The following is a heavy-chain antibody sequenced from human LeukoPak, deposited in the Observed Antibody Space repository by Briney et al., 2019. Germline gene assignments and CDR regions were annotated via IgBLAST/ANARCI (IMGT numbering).Heavy chain of an antibody. D-gene: IGHD3-10*01. CDR1: GGSISSSNW. CDR2: IYYSGST. V-gene: IGHV4-4*02. J-gene: IGHJ4*02. Sequence: SETLSLTCAVSGGSISSSNWWSWVRQPPGKGLEWIGYIYYSGSTNYNPSLKSRVTISVDTSKNQFSLKLSSVTAADTAVYYCARVPMVRGVGFHFDYWGQGTLVTVSS. CDR3: ARVPMVRGVGFHFDY.